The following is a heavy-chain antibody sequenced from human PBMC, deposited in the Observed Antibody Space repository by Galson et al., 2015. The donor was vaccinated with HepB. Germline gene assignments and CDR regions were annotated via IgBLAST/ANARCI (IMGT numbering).Heavy chain of an antibody. CDR1: GGSFSGYY. CDR2: INHSGST. Sequence: SETLSLTCAVYGGSFSGYYWSWIRQPPGKGLEWIGEINHSGSTNYNPSLKSRVTISVDTSKNKFSLKLSSVTAADTAVYYCATAGGEQQVAKYNWFDPWGQGTLVTVSS. CDR3: ATAGGEQQVAKYNWFDP. V-gene: IGHV4-34*01. J-gene: IGHJ5*02. D-gene: IGHD6-13*01.